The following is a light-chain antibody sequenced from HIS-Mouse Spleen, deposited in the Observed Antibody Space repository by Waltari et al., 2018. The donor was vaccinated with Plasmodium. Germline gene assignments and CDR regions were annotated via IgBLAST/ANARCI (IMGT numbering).Light chain of an antibody. Sequence: QSALTQPASVSGSPGQSITISCTGTSSDVGSYNLVSWYQQHPGKAPQLMIDEGSKRPSGVSNRFSGSKSGNTASLTISGFQAEDEADYYCCSYAGSSTFVFGTGTKVTVL. CDR2: EGS. V-gene: IGLV2-23*03. J-gene: IGLJ1*01. CDR1: SSDVGSYNL. CDR3: CSYAGSSTFV.